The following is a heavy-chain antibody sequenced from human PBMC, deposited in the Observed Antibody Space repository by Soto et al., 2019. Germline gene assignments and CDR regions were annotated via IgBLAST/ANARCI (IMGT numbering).Heavy chain of an antibody. V-gene: IGHV1-69*02. J-gene: IGHJ4*02. Sequence: QVQLVQSGAEVKKPGSSVKVSCKASGGTFSSYTISWVRQAPGQGLEWMGRIIPILGIANYAQKFQGRVTINAEKTTSTAYMELSSLRSEDTAVYYCARGVVVVPAAVANLDYWGQGTLVTVSS. CDR3: ARGVVVVPAAVANLDY. D-gene: IGHD2-2*01. CDR1: GGTFSSYT. CDR2: IIPILGIA.